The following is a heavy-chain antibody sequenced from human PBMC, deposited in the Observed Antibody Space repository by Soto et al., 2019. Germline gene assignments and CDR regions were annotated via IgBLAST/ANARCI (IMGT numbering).Heavy chain of an antibody. J-gene: IGHJ4*02. CDR3: AKDPRYARRELLVDGYFDY. CDR2: ISYDGSNK. Sequence: PGGSLRLSCAASGFTFSSYGMHWVRQAPGKGLEWVAVISYDGSNKYYADSVKGRFTISRDNSKNTLYLQMNSLRAEDTAVYYCAKDPRYARRELLVDGYFDYWGQGTLVTVSS. V-gene: IGHV3-30*18. D-gene: IGHD1-26*01. CDR1: GFTFSSYG.